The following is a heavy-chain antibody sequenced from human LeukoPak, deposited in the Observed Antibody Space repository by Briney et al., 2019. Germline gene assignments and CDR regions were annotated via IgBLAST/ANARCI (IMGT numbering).Heavy chain of an antibody. V-gene: IGHV6-1*01. CDR2: TYYRSKWYN. J-gene: IGHJ4*02. CDR3: ASGGSYSFDY. D-gene: IGHD1-26*01. Sequence: SHTLSLTCAISVDSVSRSTAAWNWISQSPSRGLQWLGRTYYRSKWYNDYAFSVHSRININPDTSRNQFSLQLSSVTPEDTAIYYCASGGSYSFDYWGQGILVTVSS. CDR1: VDSVSRSTAA.